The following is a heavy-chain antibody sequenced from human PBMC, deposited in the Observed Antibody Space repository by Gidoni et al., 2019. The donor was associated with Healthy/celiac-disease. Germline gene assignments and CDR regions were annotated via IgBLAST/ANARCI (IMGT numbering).Heavy chain of an antibody. CDR1: GFTFSSYS. CDR3: ARAVVAATLPLYYFDY. J-gene: IGHJ4*02. CDR2: ISSSSSTI. D-gene: IGHD2-15*01. Sequence: EVQLVESGGGVVQPGGSLRLSCAASGFTFSSYSMNWVRQAPGKGLEWVSYISSSSSTIYYADSVKGRFTISRDNAKNSLYLQMNSLRDEDTAVYYCARAVVAATLPLYYFDYWGQGTLVTVSS. V-gene: IGHV3-48*02.